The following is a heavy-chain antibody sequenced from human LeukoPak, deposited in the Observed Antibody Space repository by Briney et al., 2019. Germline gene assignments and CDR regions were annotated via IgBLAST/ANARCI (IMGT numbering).Heavy chain of an antibody. D-gene: IGHD1-14*01. Sequence: GGSLRLSCAASGFTVSSNYMSWVRQAPGKGLEWVSVIYSGGSTYYADSVKSRSTISRDNSKNTLYLQMNSLRAYDTAVYYCAREGINPKYGRGYYMDVWGKGTTVTVSS. CDR3: AREGINPKYGRGYYMDV. J-gene: IGHJ6*03. CDR2: IYSGGST. CDR1: GFTVSSNY. V-gene: IGHV3-53*01.